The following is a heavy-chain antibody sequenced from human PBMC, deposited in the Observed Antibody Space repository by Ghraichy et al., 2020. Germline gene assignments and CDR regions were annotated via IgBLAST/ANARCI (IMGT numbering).Heavy chain of an antibody. CDR1: GGSISSSSYY. J-gene: IGHJ4*02. Sequence: SETLSLTCTVSGGSISSSSYYWGWIRQPPGKGLEWIGSIYYSGSTYYNPSLKSRVTISVDTSKNQFSLKLSSVTAADTAVYYCARRIMDCSGGSCYSDPFDYWGQGTLVTVSS. CDR3: ARRIMDCSGGSCYSDPFDY. CDR2: IYYSGST. D-gene: IGHD2-15*01. V-gene: IGHV4-39*07.